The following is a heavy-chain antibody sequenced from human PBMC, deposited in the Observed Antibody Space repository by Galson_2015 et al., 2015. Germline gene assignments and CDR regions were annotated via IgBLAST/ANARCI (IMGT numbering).Heavy chain of an antibody. CDR1: GFTFSSYS. D-gene: IGHD4-17*01. Sequence: SLRLSCAASGFTFSSYSMNWVRQAPGKGLEWVSSISSSSSYIYYADSVKGRFTISRDNAKNSLYLQMNSLRAEDTAVYYCARALHDYGEPSASVDYWGQGTLVTVSS. J-gene: IGHJ4*02. V-gene: IGHV3-21*01. CDR2: ISSSSSYI. CDR3: ARALHDYGEPSASVDY.